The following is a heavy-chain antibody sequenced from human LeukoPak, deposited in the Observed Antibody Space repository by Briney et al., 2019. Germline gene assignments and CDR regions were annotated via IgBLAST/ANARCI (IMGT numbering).Heavy chain of an antibody. CDR1: GYTFTGYY. D-gene: IGHD4-17*01. J-gene: IGHJ4*02. V-gene: IGHV1-2*02. CDR3: AVLSPLGTTADFDY. Sequence: GASVKVSCKASGYTFTGYYMHWVRQAPGQGLEWMGWINPNSGGTNYAQKFQGRVTMTRDTSISTAYMELSRLRSDDTAVYYCAVLSPLGTTADFDYWGQGTLVTVSS. CDR2: INPNSGGT.